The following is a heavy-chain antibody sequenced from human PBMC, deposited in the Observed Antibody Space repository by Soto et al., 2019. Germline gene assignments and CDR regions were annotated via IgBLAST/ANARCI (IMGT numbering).Heavy chain of an antibody. V-gene: IGHV1-8*01. CDR3: ASGTSYGIDV. CDR2: MNPNSYNT. J-gene: IGHJ6*02. Sequence: QVQLVQSGAEVKKPGASVKVSCKASGYTFANYDIHWVRQATGQGLEWMGWMNPNSYNTGYAQKFQARVTMTRNTPITTAYMALSSLTSEDTAVYYCASGTSYGIDVWGQGTAVTVSS. CDR1: GYTFANYD.